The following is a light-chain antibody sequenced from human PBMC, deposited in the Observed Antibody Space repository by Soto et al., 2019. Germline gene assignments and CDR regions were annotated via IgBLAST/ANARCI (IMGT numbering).Light chain of an antibody. V-gene: IGKV3-20*01. CDR2: GAS. J-gene: IGKJ1*01. Sequence: ELVLTQSPGTLSLSPGERATLSCRASQSVSSTYLAWYQQKPGQAPRLLIYGASSRATGIPDRFSGSGSGTDFTLTISRLEPEDFAVYYCRQYGSSAWTFGQGTKVEIK. CDR3: RQYGSSAWT. CDR1: QSVSSTY.